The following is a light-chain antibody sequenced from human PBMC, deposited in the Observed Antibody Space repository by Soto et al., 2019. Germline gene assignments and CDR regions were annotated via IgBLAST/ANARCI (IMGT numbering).Light chain of an antibody. CDR3: QQYNSYSWT. Sequence: DIQMTQSPSTLSASIGDRVTITCRASQDINIWLAWYQQKPGKGPKLLIYKASYLESGVPSRFSGSGSGTEFTLAISSRQPDDFATYDCQQYNSYSWTFGQGTKVDIK. V-gene: IGKV1-5*03. CDR2: KAS. CDR1: QDINIW. J-gene: IGKJ1*01.